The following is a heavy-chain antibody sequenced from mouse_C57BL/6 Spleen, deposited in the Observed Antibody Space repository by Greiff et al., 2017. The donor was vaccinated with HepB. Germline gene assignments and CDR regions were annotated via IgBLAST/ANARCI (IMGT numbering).Heavy chain of an antibody. CDR3: ARDSYDGSSYEEAMDY. V-gene: IGHV5-4*01. D-gene: IGHD1-1*01. CDR2: ISDGGSYT. Sequence: EVKLVESGGGLVKPGGSLKLSCAASGFTFSSYAMSWVRQTPEKRLEWVATISDGGSYTYYPDNVKGRFTISRDNAKNNLYLQMSHLKSEDTAMYYCARDSYDGSSYEEAMDYWGQGTSVTVAS. CDR1: GFTFSSYA. J-gene: IGHJ4*01.